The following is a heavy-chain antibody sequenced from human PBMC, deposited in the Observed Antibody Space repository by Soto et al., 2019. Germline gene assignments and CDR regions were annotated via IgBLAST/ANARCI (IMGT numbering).Heavy chain of an antibody. J-gene: IGHJ3*02. CDR2: IKQDGSEK. V-gene: IGHV3-7*03. Sequence: GGSLRLSCAASGFTFSSYWMSWVRQAPGKGLEWVANIKQDGSEKYYVDSVKGRFTISRDNAKNSLYLQMNSLRAEDTAVYYCAREFDYGDPVAFDIWGQGTMVTVSS. CDR3: AREFDYGDPVAFDI. CDR1: GFTFSSYW. D-gene: IGHD4-17*01.